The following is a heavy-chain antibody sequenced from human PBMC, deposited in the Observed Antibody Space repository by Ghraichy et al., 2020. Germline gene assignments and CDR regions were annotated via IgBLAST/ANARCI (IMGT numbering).Heavy chain of an antibody. CDR3: ARVGIVVGDRTDYYYYYGMYV. CDR2: INYSGST. D-gene: IGHD2-15*01. V-gene: IGHV4-39*01. CDR1: GGSISSSSYY. Sequence: SETLSLTCTVSGGSISSSSYYWGWLRQPPGKGLEWLGSINYSGSTYYNPSLKSRVTISVDTSKNQFSLKLSSVTAADTAVYYCARVGIVVGDRTDYYYYYGMYVWGQGTTVTVSS. J-gene: IGHJ6*02.